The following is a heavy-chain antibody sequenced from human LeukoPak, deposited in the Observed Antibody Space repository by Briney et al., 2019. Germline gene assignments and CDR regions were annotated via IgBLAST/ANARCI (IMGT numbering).Heavy chain of an antibody. Sequence: SETLSLTCAVYGGSFSGYYWSWIRQPPGKGLEWIGEINHSGSTNYNPSLKSRVTISVDTSKNQFSLKLSSVTAADTAVYYCVLGSSGYYYDVEFDSWGQGTLVTVSS. D-gene: IGHD3-22*01. CDR3: VLGSSGYYYDVEFDS. CDR1: GGSFSGYY. J-gene: IGHJ4*02. CDR2: INHSGST. V-gene: IGHV4-34*01.